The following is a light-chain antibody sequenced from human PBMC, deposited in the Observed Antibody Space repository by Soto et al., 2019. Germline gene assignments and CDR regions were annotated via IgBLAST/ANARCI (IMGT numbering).Light chain of an antibody. Sequence: DIQMTQSPSTLSASVGDRVTITCRASQSISSWLAWYQQKPGKAPKLLIYKASSLGSGVPSRFSGSGYGTEFTLAISSLQPDDVATYYCQQYKSSPFTFSQGTKLEI. CDR2: KAS. CDR1: QSISSW. J-gene: IGKJ2*01. CDR3: QQYKSSPFT. V-gene: IGKV1-5*03.